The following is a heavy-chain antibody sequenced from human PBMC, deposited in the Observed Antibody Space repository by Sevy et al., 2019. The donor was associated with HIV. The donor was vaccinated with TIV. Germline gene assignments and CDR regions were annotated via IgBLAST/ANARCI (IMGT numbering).Heavy chain of an antibody. CDR2: ISWNSGSI. J-gene: IGHJ3*02. CDR1: GFTFDDYA. V-gene: IGHV3-9*01. Sequence: GGSLRLSCAASGFTFDDYAMHWVRQAPGKGLEWVSGISWNSGSIGYADSVKGRFTISRDKDKNSLYLQMNSLRAEDTAFYYCAKGADGKMGGYSYALDIWGQGTMVTVSS. D-gene: IGHD5-18*01. CDR3: AKGADGKMGGYSYALDI.